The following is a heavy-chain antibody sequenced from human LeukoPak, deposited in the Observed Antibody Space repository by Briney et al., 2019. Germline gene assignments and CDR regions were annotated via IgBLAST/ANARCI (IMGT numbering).Heavy chain of an antibody. Sequence: GGSLRLSCAASGFTVSSNYMSWVRQAPGKGLEWVSVIYSGGSTYYADSVKGRFTISRDNSKNTLYLQVNSLRAEDTAVYYCARGSAGDTAMAPTMVRGSQPYYFDYRGQGTMVSVSS. CDR2: IYSGGST. V-gene: IGHV3-53*01. CDR1: GFTVSSNY. D-gene: IGHD3-10*01. CDR3: ARGSAGDTAMAPTMVRGSQPYYFDY. J-gene: IGHJ4*02.